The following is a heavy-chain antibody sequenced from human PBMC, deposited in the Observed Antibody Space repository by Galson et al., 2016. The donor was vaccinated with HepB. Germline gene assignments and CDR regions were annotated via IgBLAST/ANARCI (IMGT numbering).Heavy chain of an antibody. CDR3: AREVGFYDSGTWGKNAFDV. V-gene: IGHV4-59*01. CDR2: IYYGGST. Sequence: TLSLTCTVSGGSISSYFWSWIRQPPGKELEWIGYIYYGGSTHSHPSLKSRVTISVDTSKNQFSLKLSSVTAADTAVYYCAREVGFYDSGTWGKNAFDVWGPGTMVTVSS. J-gene: IGHJ3*01. D-gene: IGHD3-22*01. CDR1: GGSISSYF.